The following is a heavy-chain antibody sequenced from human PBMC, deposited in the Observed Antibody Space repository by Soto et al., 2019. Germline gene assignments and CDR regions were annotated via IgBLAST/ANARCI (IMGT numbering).Heavy chain of an antibody. CDR2: IIPIFGTT. V-gene: IGHV1-69*13. D-gene: IGHD2-15*01. CDR3: ARDPRQDCSGETCYYS. J-gene: IGHJ4*02. CDR1: GVTLSSYV. Sequence: SVKVSCKASGVTLSSYVISWVRQSPGQGLEWMGGIIPIFGTTTYGEKFQGRVTITADESTSTTYMELSSLKSEDTAVYYCARDPRQDCSGETCYYSWGQGTLVTVSS.